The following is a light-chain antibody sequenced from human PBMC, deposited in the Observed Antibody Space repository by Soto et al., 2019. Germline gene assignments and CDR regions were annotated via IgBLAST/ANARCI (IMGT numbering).Light chain of an antibody. CDR3: QQDNSYWT. CDR1: QSINRW. V-gene: IGKV1-5*03. CDR2: KAS. Sequence: DTQMTQSLSTLSAPVGDRVTITCRASQSINRWLAWYQQKPEKAPKLLIYKASRLEGGVPSRFSGSGSGTEFTLTISSLQPDDFGTYYCQQDNSYWTFGQGTKVDI. J-gene: IGKJ1*01.